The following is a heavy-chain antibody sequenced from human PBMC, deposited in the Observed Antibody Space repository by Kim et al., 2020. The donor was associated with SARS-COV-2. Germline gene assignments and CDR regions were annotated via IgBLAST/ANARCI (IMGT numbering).Heavy chain of an antibody. CDR3: AKDGARPLRGYYGMDV. D-gene: IGHD6-6*01. V-gene: IGHV3-30*02. J-gene: IGHJ6*02. Sequence: VQGRFTISRDNSKTTLYLQMNSLRAEDTAVYYCAKDGARPLRGYYGMDVWGQGTTVTVSS.